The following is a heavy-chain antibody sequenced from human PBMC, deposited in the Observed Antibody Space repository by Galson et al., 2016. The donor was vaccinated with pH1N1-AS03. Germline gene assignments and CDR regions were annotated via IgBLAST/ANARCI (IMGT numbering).Heavy chain of an antibody. CDR2: IHPGSDT. CDR1: GFTVSSGY. D-gene: IGHD3-3*01. CDR3: AGDEGFANGINV. J-gene: IGHJ6*02. V-gene: IGHV3-66*02. Sequence: LRLSCAATGFTVSSGYHMSWVRQAPGKGLEWVSVIHPGSDTYNADSVKGRFTISRDNFENMVYLQMNSLRPEDTAVYYCAGDEGFANGINVWGQGTTVTVSS.